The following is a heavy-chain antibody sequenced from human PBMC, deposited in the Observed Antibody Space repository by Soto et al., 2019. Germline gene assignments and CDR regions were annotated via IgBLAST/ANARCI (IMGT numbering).Heavy chain of an antibody. D-gene: IGHD6-19*01. CDR2: ISSRGTSI. CDR1: GFTFSTYE. Sequence: EVQLVESGGGLVQPGESLRLSCAASGFTFSTYEMNWVRQAPGKGLEWVAYISSRGTSIFYADSVKGRFSISRDNGNDSVPLLMNNLSVDDTAVYYCARDRGYNTGWYGGALDLWGQGTLVTVSS. CDR3: ARDRGYNTGWYGGALDL. J-gene: IGHJ4*02. V-gene: IGHV3-48*03.